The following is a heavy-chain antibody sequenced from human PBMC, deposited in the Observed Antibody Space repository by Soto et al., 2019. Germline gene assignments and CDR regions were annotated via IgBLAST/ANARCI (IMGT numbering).Heavy chain of an antibody. J-gene: IGHJ4*02. Sequence: QAQLVQSGAEVKEPGASVKVSCKASGYTFTGYGITWVRQAPGQGLEWMGWASPLSATTNYAPKFQGRVTMTTDTSTNMAYMERRSLRSGDTAVYYCARGGTAEADFWGQGTLVTVSS. CDR3: ARGGTAEADF. CDR2: ASPLSATT. V-gene: IGHV1-18*01. D-gene: IGHD2-21*02. CDR1: GYTFTGYG.